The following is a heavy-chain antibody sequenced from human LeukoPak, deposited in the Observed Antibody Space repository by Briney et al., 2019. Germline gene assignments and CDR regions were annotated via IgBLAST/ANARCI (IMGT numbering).Heavy chain of an antibody. D-gene: IGHD5-24*01. Sequence: GGSLRLSCAASGFTFSRYAMGWVRQAPGKGLECVSGISINARSTYYATSVKFTFTISRDNSKSTLYFQMCSLRAEDMVVYYCARVGGGYNWFFDYWGQGTLVTVSS. CDR1: GFTFSRYA. CDR3: ARVGGGYNWFFDY. V-gene: IGHV3-64*01. J-gene: IGHJ4*02. CDR2: ISINARST.